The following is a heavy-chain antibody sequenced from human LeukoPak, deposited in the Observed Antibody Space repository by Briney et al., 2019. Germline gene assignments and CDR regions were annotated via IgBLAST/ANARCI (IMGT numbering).Heavy chain of an antibody. V-gene: IGHV3-23*01. J-gene: IGHJ4*02. CDR3: AKDYDYVWGSYRPFDY. CDR1: GFTFSNYA. CDR2: LSGSGVST. Sequence: GGSLRLSCAASGFTFSNYAMNWVRQAPGKGLEWVSGLSGSGVSTYFADSVKGRFTISRDNSKNPLYLQMNSLRAEDTAVYSCAKDYDYVWGSYRPFDYWGQGTLVTVSS. D-gene: IGHD3-16*02.